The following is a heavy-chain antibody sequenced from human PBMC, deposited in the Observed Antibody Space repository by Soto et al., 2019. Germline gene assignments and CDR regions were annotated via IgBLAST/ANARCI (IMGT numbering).Heavy chain of an antibody. D-gene: IGHD6-13*01. V-gene: IGHV4-34*01. Sequence: PSETLSLTCAVYGGSFSGYYWSWIRQPPGKGLEWIGEINHSGSTNYNPSLKSRVTISVDTSKNQFSLKLSSVTAADTAVYYCARVRTISSWYGFFDYWGQGTLVTVSS. CDR1: GGSFSGYY. CDR2: INHSGST. J-gene: IGHJ4*02. CDR3: ARVRTISSWYGFFDY.